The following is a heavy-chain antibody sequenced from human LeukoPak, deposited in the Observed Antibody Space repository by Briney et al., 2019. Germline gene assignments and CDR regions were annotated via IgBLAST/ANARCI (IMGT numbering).Heavy chain of an antibody. CDR1: GYAFTGYY. Sequence: ASVKVSCKASGYAFTGYYMHWVRQAPGQGLEWMGWINPNSGGTNYAQKFQGWVTMTRDTSISTAYMELSRLRSDDTAVYYCARRGAIGDYYMDFWGKGTTVTVSS. CDR2: INPNSGGT. V-gene: IGHV1-2*04. CDR3: ARRGAIGDYYMDF. D-gene: IGHD3-16*02. J-gene: IGHJ6*03.